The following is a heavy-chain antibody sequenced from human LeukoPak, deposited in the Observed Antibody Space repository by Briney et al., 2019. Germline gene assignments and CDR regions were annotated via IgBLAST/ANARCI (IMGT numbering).Heavy chain of an antibody. D-gene: IGHD6-13*01. CDR1: GFPFSSYS. Sequence: QSGGSLRLSCAASGFPFSSYSMTWVRQAPGKGPEWVANIKPDGTTKFYVDSVKGRFTISRDNALNSLYLQMNSLRAEDTAIYYCARSIPYGTTWYGRSDYWGQGTLVTVSS. CDR2: IKPDGTTK. J-gene: IGHJ4*02. V-gene: IGHV3-7*03. CDR3: ARSIPYGTTWYGRSDY.